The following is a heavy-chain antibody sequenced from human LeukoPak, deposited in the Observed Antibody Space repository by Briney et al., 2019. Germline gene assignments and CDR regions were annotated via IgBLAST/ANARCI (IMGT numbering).Heavy chain of an antibody. CDR3: AKENYDSSGFDFDY. V-gene: IGHV3-23*01. J-gene: IGHJ4*02. D-gene: IGHD3-22*01. Sequence: GGSLRPSCAASGFTFRSYAMSWVRQAPGKGPEWVSAIRGSDGRTYYADFLEGRFTISRDNSKNKLYLEMNSLRAEDTAVYYCAKENYDSSGFDFDYWGQGTLVTVSS. CDR2: IRGSDGRT. CDR1: GFTFRSYA.